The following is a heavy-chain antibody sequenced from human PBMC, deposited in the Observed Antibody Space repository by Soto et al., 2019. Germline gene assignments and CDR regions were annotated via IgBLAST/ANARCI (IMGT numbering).Heavy chain of an antibody. Sequence: WRPLRESCGAAEVTCSSYWMSCVSKDQGKGLEWVANIKQDGREKYYVDSVKGRFTIYRDNAKNSLYLQMNSLRAEDTAVYYCARDPSIVLVPAATYYYYYYGMDVWGQGTTVTVSS. J-gene: IGHJ6*02. V-gene: IGHV3-7*01. D-gene: IGHD2-2*01. CDR2: IKQDGREK. CDR1: EVTCSSYW. CDR3: ARDPSIVLVPAATYYYYYYGMDV.